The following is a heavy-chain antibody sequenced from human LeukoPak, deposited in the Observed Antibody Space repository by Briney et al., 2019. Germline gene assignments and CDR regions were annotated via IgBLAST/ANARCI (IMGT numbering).Heavy chain of an antibody. V-gene: IGHV1-2*02. CDR2: INPNSGGT. CDR1: GYTLTELS. D-gene: IGHD3-10*01. Sequence: ASVKVSCKVSGYTLTELSMHWVRQAPGQGLEWMGWINPNSGGTNYAQKFRGRVTITRDTSIGTAYMELSSLISDDTAVYFCARDPWFDELARDYWGQGTLVTVSS. CDR3: ARDPWFDELARDY. J-gene: IGHJ4*02.